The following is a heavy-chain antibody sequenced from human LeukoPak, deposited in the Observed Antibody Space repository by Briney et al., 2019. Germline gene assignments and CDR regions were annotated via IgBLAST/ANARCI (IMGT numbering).Heavy chain of an antibody. D-gene: IGHD6-19*01. CDR2: INHSGST. J-gene: IGHJ5*02. CDR1: GGSFSGYY. V-gene: IGHV4-34*01. Sequence: PSETLSLTCAVYGGSFSGYYWSWIRQPPGKGLEWIGEINHSGSTNYNPSLKSRVTISVDTSKNPFSLKLSSVTAADTAVYYCARTGYSSGWYVWFDPWGQGTLVTVSS. CDR3: ARTGYSSGWYVWFDP.